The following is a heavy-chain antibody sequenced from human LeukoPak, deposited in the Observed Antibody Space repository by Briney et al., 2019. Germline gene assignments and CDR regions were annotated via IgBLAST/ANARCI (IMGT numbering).Heavy chain of an antibody. Sequence: SQTLSLTCTVSGGSISSGSYYWSWIRQPAGKGLEWIGRIYTSGSTNYNPSLKSRVTISVDTSKNQFSLKLSSVTAADTAVYYCAREARAYAFDIWGQGTMVTVSS. CDR2: IYTSGST. CDR3: AREARAYAFDI. CDR1: GGSISSGSYY. J-gene: IGHJ3*02. V-gene: IGHV4-61*02.